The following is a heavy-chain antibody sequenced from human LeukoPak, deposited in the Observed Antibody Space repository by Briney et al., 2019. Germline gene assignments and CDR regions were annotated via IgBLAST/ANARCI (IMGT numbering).Heavy chain of an antibody. CDR1: EFTFSSYW. D-gene: IGHD6-19*01. J-gene: IGHJ4*02. CDR3: VRVAVGEYHFDH. Sequence: GGSLRLSCAASEFTFSSYWMHWVRQAPGKGLVWVSRINPDGRTISYADSVKDRFTISRDNAKNTLYLQMNSLRAEDTAVYYCVRVAVGEYHFDHWGQGTLDTVSS. V-gene: IGHV3-74*01. CDR2: INPDGRTI.